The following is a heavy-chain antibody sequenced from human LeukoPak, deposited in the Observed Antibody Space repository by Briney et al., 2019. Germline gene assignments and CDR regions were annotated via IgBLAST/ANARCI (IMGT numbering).Heavy chain of an antibody. CDR2: IYYSGST. Sequence: SETLSLTCTVSGGSISSSYWCWIRQPPGKGLEWIGYIYYSGSTNYNPSLKSRVTISLDTSQNQFSLKLSSVTAADTAVYCCARVGEYYDSSGLDYWGQGTLVTASS. CDR3: ARVGEYYDSSGLDY. J-gene: IGHJ4*02. CDR1: GGSISSSY. D-gene: IGHD3-22*01. V-gene: IGHV4-59*01.